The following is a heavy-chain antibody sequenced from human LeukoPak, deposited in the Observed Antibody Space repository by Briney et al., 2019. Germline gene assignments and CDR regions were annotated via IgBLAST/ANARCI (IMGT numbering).Heavy chain of an antibody. J-gene: IGHJ4*02. CDR2: INHSGST. Sequence: SETLSLTCAVYGGSFSGYYWSWIRQPPGKGLEWIGEINHSGSTNYNPSLKSRVTISVDTSKNQFSLKLSSVTAADTAVYYCATSKGVQLWSFDYWGQGTLATVSS. CDR3: ATSKGVQLWSFDY. D-gene: IGHD5-18*01. CDR1: GGSFSGYY. V-gene: IGHV4-34*09.